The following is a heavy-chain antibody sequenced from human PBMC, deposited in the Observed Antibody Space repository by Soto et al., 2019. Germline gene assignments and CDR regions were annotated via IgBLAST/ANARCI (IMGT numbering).Heavy chain of an antibody. CDR2: ISGSGGST. Sequence: GGSLRLSCAASGFTFSSYAMSWVRQAPGKGLEWVSAISGSGGSTYYADSVKGRFTISRDNSKNTLYLQMNSLRAEDTAVYYCAKVGLPVVPLYYYMDVWGKGTTVTVSS. CDR3: AKVGLPVVPLYYYMDV. J-gene: IGHJ6*03. CDR1: GFTFSSYA. V-gene: IGHV3-23*01. D-gene: IGHD3-10*01.